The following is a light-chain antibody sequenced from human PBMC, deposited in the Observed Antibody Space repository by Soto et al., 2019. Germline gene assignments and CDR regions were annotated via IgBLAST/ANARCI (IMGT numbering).Light chain of an antibody. Sequence: QSVLTQPPSVSAAPGQRVTISCSGSTSNIGNNYVSWYQQLPGTAPKLLIYDNNKRPSGIPARFSGSKSGTSATLGTTGLQTGDEADYYCGTWDSSLPTGGVFGTGTKVTVL. CDR1: TSNIGNNY. V-gene: IGLV1-51*01. CDR3: GTWDSSLPTGGV. J-gene: IGLJ1*01. CDR2: DNN.